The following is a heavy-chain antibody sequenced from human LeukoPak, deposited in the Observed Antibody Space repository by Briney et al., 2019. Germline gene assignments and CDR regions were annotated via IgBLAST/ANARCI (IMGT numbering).Heavy chain of an antibody. J-gene: IGHJ4*02. Sequence: GGSLRLSCAASGFTFSSYGMSWVRQAPGKGLEWGSAISGSGGSTYYADSVKGRFTIPRDNAQNSLYLQMNSLRAEDTAVYYCARDRVSSGWDHDYWGQGTLVTVSS. CDR2: ISGSGGST. CDR1: GFTFSSYG. CDR3: ARDRVSSGWDHDY. V-gene: IGHV3-23*01. D-gene: IGHD6-19*01.